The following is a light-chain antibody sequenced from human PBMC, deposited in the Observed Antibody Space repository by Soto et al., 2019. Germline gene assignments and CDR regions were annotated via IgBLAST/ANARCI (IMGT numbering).Light chain of an antibody. J-gene: IGKJ1*01. V-gene: IGKV1-5*01. CDR2: DAY. CDR1: QRMSAW. Sequence: DIQMTQSPTTLSASVGDRVIITCRASQRMSAWLAWYQQKPGKAPTLLIYDAYSLENGDPSRFSGSGSGTDFTLTISSLQPNDFATYYCQQYDTYPWTFGQGTKV. CDR3: QQYDTYPWT.